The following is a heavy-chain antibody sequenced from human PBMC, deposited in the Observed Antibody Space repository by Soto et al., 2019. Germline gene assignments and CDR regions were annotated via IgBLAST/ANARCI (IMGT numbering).Heavy chain of an antibody. J-gene: IGHJ4*02. D-gene: IGHD5-18*01. CDR2: IHYSGST. CDR1: GESLSCYF. CDR3: ARRINYGYDY. Sequence: SETLSLTCAVYGESLSCYFWTWIRQPPGKGLEWIGEIHYSGSTDYNPSLKSRVTISIDTSKNQFSLKLRSVTAADTAVYYCARRINYGYDYWGQGNLVTVSS. V-gene: IGHV4-34*01.